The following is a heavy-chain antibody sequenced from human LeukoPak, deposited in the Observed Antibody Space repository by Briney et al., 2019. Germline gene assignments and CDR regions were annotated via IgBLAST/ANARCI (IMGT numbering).Heavy chain of an antibody. CDR3: ARGNNWNDEGWFDP. V-gene: IGHV1-2*04. Sequence: ASVKDSCKASGYTFTGYYMHWVRQAPGQGLGWMGWINPNSGGTNYAQKFQCWVTMTRGTSISTAYMELSRLRSDDTAVYYCARGNNWNDEGWFDPWGQGTLVTVSS. CDR2: INPNSGGT. D-gene: IGHD1-20*01. J-gene: IGHJ5*02. CDR1: GYTFTGYY.